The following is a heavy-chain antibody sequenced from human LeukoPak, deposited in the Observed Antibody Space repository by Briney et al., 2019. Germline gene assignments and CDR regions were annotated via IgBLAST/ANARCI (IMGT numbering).Heavy chain of an antibody. CDR3: AKDLRYSSGWYGSFDY. V-gene: IGHV3-23*01. CDR2: ISGSGGST. CDR1: GITLSNYG. Sequence: PGGSLRLSCAVSGITLSNYGMSWVRQAPGKGLEWVSAISGSGGSTYYADSVKGRFTISRDNSKNTLYLQMNSLRAEDTAVYYCAKDLRYSSGWYGSFDYWGQGTLVTVSS. D-gene: IGHD6-19*01. J-gene: IGHJ4*02.